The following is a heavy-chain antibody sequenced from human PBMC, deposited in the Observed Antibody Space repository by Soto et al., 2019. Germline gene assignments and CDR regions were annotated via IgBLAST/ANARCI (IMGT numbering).Heavy chain of an antibody. J-gene: IGHJ2*01. CDR2: MNPNSGNT. V-gene: IGHV1-8*01. CDR3: ARDSIGSAVAGTAPWYFDL. CDR1: GYTFTSYD. D-gene: IGHD6-19*01. Sequence: ASVKVSCKASGYTFTSYDINWVRQATGQGLEWMGWMNPNSGNTGYAQKFQGRVTMTRNTSISTAYMELSSLRSEDTAVYYCARDSIGSAVAGTAPWYFDLWGRGTLVTVSS.